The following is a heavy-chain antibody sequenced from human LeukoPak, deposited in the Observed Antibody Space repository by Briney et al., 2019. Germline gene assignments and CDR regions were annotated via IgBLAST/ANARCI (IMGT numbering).Heavy chain of an antibody. Sequence: GGSLRLSCEASGFTFGRYHMNWVRQAPGKGLEWVSYISSSSSAIYYADSVKGRFTIPRDSARNSLYLQMNSLRAEDTAVYYCARDSTMGRLWGQGTLVTVSS. CDR3: ARDSTMGRL. J-gene: IGHJ4*02. CDR1: GFTFGRYH. D-gene: IGHD1/OR15-1a*01. V-gene: IGHV3-48*01. CDR2: ISSSSSAI.